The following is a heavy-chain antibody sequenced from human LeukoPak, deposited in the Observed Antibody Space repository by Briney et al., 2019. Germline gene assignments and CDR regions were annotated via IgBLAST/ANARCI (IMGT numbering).Heavy chain of an antibody. D-gene: IGHD3-22*01. V-gene: IGHV7-4-1*02. CDR3: ARDGYYYDSSGYYPPHNWFDP. J-gene: IGHJ5*02. Sequence: GASVKVSCKASGYTFTSYAMNWVRQAPGQGLGWMGWINTNTGNPTYAQGFTGRFVFSLDTSVSTAYLQISSLKAEDTAVYYCARDGYYYDSSGYYPPHNWFDPWGQGTLVTVSS. CDR2: INTNTGNP. CDR1: GYTFTSYA.